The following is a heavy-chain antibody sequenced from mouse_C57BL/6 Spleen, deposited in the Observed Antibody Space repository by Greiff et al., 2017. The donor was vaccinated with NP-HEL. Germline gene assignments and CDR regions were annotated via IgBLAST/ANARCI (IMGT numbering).Heavy chain of an antibody. J-gene: IGHJ2*01. CDR1: GYTFTDYE. CDR2: IDPETGGP. V-gene: IGHV1-15*01. CDR3: TRLESNSFDY. Sequence: QVQLQQSGAELVRPGASVTLSCKASGYTFTDYEMHWVKQTPVHGLEWIGAIDPETGGPAYNQKFKGKAILTAAKSSSTAYMELRSLTAEDSAVYYCTRLESNSFDYWGQGTTLTVSS. D-gene: IGHD5-1*01.